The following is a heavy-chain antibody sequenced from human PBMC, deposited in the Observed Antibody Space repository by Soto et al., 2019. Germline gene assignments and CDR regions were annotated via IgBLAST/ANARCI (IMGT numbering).Heavy chain of an antibody. D-gene: IGHD1-26*01. CDR2: IWYDASNK. J-gene: IGHJ4*02. CDR1: GFTFSTYG. V-gene: IGHV3-33*01. Sequence: VQLVESGGGVVQPGRSLRLSCAASGFTFSTYGMYWVRQAPGKGLEWVAVIWYDASNKYYADSAKGRFTISRDNSENTLYLQMNSLRAEDTAVYYCARGRVDGGELDLWGQGTLVTVSS. CDR3: ARGRVDGGELDL.